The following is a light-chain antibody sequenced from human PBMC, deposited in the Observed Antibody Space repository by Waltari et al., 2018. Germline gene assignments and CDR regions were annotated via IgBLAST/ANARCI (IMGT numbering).Light chain of an antibody. CDR3: AAWDDSLNGYV. V-gene: IGLV1-44*01. Sequence: QSVLTQPPSASGAPGQRVTISCSASSSTIGSNTVNWYQQLPGTAPKLLIYSNNQRPSGVPDRFSASKSGTSASLAISGLQSEDEADYYCAAWDDSLNGYVFGTGTKVSVL. CDR1: SSTIGSNT. J-gene: IGLJ1*01. CDR2: SNN.